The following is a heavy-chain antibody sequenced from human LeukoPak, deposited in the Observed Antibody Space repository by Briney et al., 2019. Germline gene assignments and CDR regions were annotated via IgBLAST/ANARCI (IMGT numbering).Heavy chain of an antibody. CDR2: IYYNGGT. D-gene: IGHD6-19*01. CDR3: ARLPRSDIAVAGPIDY. Sequence: SETLSLTCTLSGGSISSSSYYWGWIRQPPGTGLEWIGSIYYNGGTYYNPSLKSRVTISVDTSKNQFSLKLRSVTAADTAVYYCARLPRSDIAVAGPIDYWGQGTLVTVSS. J-gene: IGHJ4*02. V-gene: IGHV4-39*01. CDR1: GGSISSSSYY.